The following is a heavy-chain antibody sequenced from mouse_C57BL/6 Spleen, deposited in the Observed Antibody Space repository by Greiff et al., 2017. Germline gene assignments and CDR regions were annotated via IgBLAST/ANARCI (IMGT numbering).Heavy chain of an antibody. D-gene: IGHD1-1*01. CDR3: ARSYGSSYWYFDV. Sequence: QVQLQQPGAELVKPGASVQLSCKASGYTFTSYWMHWVKQRPGQGLEWIGMIHPNSGSTNYNEKFKSKATLTVDKSSSTAYMQLSSLTSEDSAVYYCARSYGSSYWYFDVWGTGATVTVSS. CDR1: GYTFTSYW. J-gene: IGHJ1*03. CDR2: IHPNSGST. V-gene: IGHV1-64*01.